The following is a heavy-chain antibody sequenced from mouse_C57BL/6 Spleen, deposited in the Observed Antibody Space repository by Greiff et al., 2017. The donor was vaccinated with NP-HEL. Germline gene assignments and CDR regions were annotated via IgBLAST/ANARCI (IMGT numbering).Heavy chain of an antibody. CDR2: ISYDGSN. Sequence: ESGPGLVKPSQSLSLTCSVTGYSITSGYYWNWIRQFPGNKLEWMGYISYDGSNNYNPSLKNRISITRDTSKNQFFLKLNSGTTEDTATYYCASGVYYGNWGFAYWGQGTLVTVAA. D-gene: IGHD2-1*01. CDR1: GYSITSGYY. CDR3: ASGVYYGNWGFAY. J-gene: IGHJ3*01. V-gene: IGHV3-6*01.